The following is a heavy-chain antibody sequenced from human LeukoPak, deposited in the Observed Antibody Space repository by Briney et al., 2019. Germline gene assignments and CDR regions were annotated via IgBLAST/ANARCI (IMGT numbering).Heavy chain of an antibody. CDR3: ATAPDSSSSLDY. Sequence: SVKVSCKASGGTFSSYAISWVRQAPGQGLEWMGGIIPIFGTANYAQKFQGRVTITTDESTSTAYMELSSLRSEDTAVYYCATAPDSSSSLDYWGQGTLVTVFS. J-gene: IGHJ4*02. CDR1: GGTFSSYA. V-gene: IGHV1-69*05. CDR2: IIPIFGTA. D-gene: IGHD6-6*01.